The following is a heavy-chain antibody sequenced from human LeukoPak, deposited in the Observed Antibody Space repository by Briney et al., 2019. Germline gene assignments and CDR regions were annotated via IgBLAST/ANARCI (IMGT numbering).Heavy chain of an antibody. V-gene: IGHV4-34*01. CDR3: ARSPSYGYAFDY. CDR1: GASFSGYY. D-gene: IGHD3-16*01. Sequence: SQTLSLTCAVYGASFSGYYWSWIRQPPGKGMEWVGEINHSGSTNYNPSLKSRVTISLDTSNQQFSLKLISVTAADTAVYYCARSPSYGYAFDYWGQGTLVTVSS. CDR2: INHSGST. J-gene: IGHJ4*02.